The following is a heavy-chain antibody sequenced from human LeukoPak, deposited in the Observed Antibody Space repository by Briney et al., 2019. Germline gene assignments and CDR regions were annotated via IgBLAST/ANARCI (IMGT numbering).Heavy chain of an antibody. Sequence: SETLSLTCTVSGGSVSSYYWNWIRQPPGKGLEWIGNFYDSGSTNYNPSLKSRVTTSVDTSKNHFSLKLTSVTAADTAVYYCVCTSTWLAFDIWGQGTMVTVSS. CDR2: FYDSGST. D-gene: IGHD5-12*01. CDR1: GGSVSSYY. CDR3: VCTSTWLAFDI. V-gene: IGHV4-59*08. J-gene: IGHJ3*02.